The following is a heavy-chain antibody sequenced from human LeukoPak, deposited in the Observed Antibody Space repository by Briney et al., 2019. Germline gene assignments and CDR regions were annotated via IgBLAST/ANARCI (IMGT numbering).Heavy chain of an antibody. J-gene: IGHJ5*02. CDR2: ISGSGGST. D-gene: IGHD3-10*01. V-gene: IGHV3-23*01. CDR3: AYDYYGSGSYYKGNWFDP. Sequence: PGGSLRLSCAASGFTFSSYAMSWVRQAPGKGLERVSAISGSGGSTYYADSVKGRFTISRDNSKNTLYLQMNSLRAEDTAVYYCAYDYYGSGSYYKGNWFDPWGQGTLVTVSS. CDR1: GFTFSSYA.